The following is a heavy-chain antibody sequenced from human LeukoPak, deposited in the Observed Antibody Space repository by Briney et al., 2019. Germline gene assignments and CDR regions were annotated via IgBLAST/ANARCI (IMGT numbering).Heavy chain of an antibody. D-gene: IGHD6-6*01. V-gene: IGHV3-9*03. CDR1: GFTFHDYA. CDR2: ISWNGGTI. CDR3: AKGPTYSSSSLFDC. Sequence: PGGSLRLSCAASGFTFHDYAMHWVRQAPGKGLEWVSGISWNGGTIDYADSVKGRFTISRDNAKNSLYLQMNSLRPEDMALYYCAKGPTYSSSSLFDCWGQGILVAVSS. J-gene: IGHJ4*02.